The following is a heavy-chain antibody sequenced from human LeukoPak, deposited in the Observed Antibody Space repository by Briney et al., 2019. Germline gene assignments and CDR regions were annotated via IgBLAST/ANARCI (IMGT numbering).Heavy chain of an antibody. CDR1: GFSFSTYA. D-gene: IGHD5-12*01. V-gene: IGHV3-23*01. J-gene: IGHJ4*02. Sequence: PGGSLRLSCAASGFSFSTYAMGWVRQAPGEGLEWVSIISDNGVYAYYADSVKGRFTISRDNSKDTLYLQMNSLRAEDTAVYYCSKRDIVAEVVDRWGQGALVTVSS. CDR3: SKRDIVAEVVDR. CDR2: ISDNGVYA.